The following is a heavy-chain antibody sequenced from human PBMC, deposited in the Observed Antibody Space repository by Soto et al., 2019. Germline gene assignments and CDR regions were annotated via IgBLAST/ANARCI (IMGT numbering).Heavy chain of an antibody. D-gene: IGHD1-7*01. CDR3: ARVPSTRDIWSYGVGGKYYYYYMDV. CDR2: IKQDGSEK. V-gene: IGHV3-7*04. J-gene: IGHJ6*03. Sequence: EVQLVESGGGLVQPGGSLRLSCAASGFSFSHYCMSWVRQAPGKGLEWVANIKQDGSEKYDVDSVKGRFTISRDNAKNSMFLQMDSLRDEDTALYYCARVPSTRDIWSYGVGGKYYYYYMDVWGKWTTVTVSS. CDR1: GFSFSHYC.